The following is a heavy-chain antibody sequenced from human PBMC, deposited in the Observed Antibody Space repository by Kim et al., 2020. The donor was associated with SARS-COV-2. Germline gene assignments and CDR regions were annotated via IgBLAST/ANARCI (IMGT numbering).Heavy chain of an antibody. D-gene: IGHD2-15*01. CDR1: GFAFSSFN. CDR2: ISTSSYR. Sequence: GGYLRLSCAASGFAFSSFNMNWVRQAPGKGLEWVSSISTSSYRFYADSVKGRFTISRDNAQNLLYLQMNSLRAEDTAIYYCASEDCSDSTCYYWGQGALVTVSS. J-gene: IGHJ4*02. V-gene: IGHV3-21*01. CDR3: ASEDCSDSTCYY.